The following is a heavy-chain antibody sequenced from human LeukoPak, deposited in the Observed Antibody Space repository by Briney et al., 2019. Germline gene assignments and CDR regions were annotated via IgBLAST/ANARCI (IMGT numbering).Heavy chain of an antibody. Sequence: SETLSLTCTVSGGSISSSDYYRGWIRQPPGKGLEWIGSIYHSGSTYYNPSLKSRVTISVDTSKNQFSLKLSSVTAADTAVYYCARSVAATNWFDPWGQGTLVTVSS. D-gene: IGHD2-15*01. V-gene: IGHV4-39*07. J-gene: IGHJ5*02. CDR3: ARSVAATNWFDP. CDR2: IYHSGST. CDR1: GGSISSSDYY.